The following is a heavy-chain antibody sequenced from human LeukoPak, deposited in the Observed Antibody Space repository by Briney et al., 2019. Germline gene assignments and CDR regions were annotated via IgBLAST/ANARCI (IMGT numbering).Heavy chain of an antibody. CDR3: ARAMNSWFLLDLDY. CDR2: IDPNSGDT. D-gene: IGHD3-22*01. V-gene: IGHV1-2*02. J-gene: IGHJ4*02. Sequence: ASVKVSCKASGYTYTAYYIHWVRQAPGQGLEWMGWIDPNSGDTKYVEKFQGRVTMARDTSFSTAYMALSSLRSDDTAMYYCARAMNSWFLLDLDYWGQGNLVTVSS. CDR1: GYTYTAYY.